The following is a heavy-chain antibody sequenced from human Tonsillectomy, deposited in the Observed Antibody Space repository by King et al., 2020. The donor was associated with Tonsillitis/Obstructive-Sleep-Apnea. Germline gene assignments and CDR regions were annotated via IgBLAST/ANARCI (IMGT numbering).Heavy chain of an antibody. J-gene: IGHJ4*02. D-gene: IGHD6-13*01. CDR2: ISGDGSST. Sequence: EQLVQSGGGVVQPGGSLRLSCAASGFTFDDYAMHWVRQAPGKGLEWVSLISGDGSSTYYADSVKGRFTISRDNSKNSLYLQMNSLRTEDTAFYYCAKDISSWTNYWGQGTLVTVSS. CDR1: GFTFDDYA. V-gene: IGHV3-43*02. CDR3: AKDISSWTNY.